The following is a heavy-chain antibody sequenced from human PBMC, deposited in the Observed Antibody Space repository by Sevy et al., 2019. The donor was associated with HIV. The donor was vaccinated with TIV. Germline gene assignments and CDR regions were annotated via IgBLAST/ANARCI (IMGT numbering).Heavy chain of an antibody. Sequence: GGSLRLSCAGYGFSFSGSDMHWVRQPTGKGLEWISSIGTFGDTFYADSVKGRFTSSRDNAKSSLYLEMSSFRAGDTALYYCVRGLQTHCDRTACPLDHWGQGTLVTVSS. J-gene: IGHJ5*02. V-gene: IGHV3-13*01. CDR2: IGTFGDT. CDR1: GFSFSGSD. D-gene: IGHD2-21*01. CDR3: VRGLQTHCDRTACPLDH.